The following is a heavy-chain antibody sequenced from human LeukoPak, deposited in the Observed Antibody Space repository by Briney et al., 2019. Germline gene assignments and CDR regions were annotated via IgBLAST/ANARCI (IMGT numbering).Heavy chain of an antibody. D-gene: IGHD6-13*01. CDR3: ARGVIAAAEADY. Sequence: SQTLSLTCTVSGGSISSGGYDWSWIRQRQGKGLEWIGYMYYSGSTYYHPSLKSRFTMTLDTSQNQFSLKLSSVTAAATAVYYCARGVIAAAEADYWGQGTLVTVSS. CDR1: GGSISSGGYD. CDR2: MYYSGST. J-gene: IGHJ4*02. V-gene: IGHV4-31*03.